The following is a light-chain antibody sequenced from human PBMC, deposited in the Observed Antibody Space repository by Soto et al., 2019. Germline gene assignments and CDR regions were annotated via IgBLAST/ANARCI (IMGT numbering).Light chain of an antibody. Sequence: EIVLTQSPATLSLSPGERATLSCRASQSVTSYLAWYQLKPGQAPRLLIYDASNRAPGIPARFSGSGSGTDFTLTISSPEPEDFAIYYCQQRSNWPLTFGPGTKVDLK. CDR1: QSVTSY. CDR3: QQRSNWPLT. J-gene: IGKJ3*01. V-gene: IGKV3-11*01. CDR2: DAS.